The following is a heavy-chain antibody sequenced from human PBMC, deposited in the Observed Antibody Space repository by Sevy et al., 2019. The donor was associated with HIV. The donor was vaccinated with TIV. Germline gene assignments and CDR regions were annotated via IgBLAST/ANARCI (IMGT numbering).Heavy chain of an antibody. V-gene: IGHV3-15*01. D-gene: IGHD3-3*01. CDR3: TGLYYDFWSGYYRYMDV. CDR1: GFTFSNAW. Sequence: GGSLRLSCAASGFTFSNAWMSWVRQAPGKGLEWVGRIKSKTDGGTTDYAAPVKGRFTISRDDSKNTLYLQMNSLKTEDTALYYCTGLYYDFWSGYYRYMDVWGKGTTVTVSS. CDR2: IKSKTDGGTT. J-gene: IGHJ6*03.